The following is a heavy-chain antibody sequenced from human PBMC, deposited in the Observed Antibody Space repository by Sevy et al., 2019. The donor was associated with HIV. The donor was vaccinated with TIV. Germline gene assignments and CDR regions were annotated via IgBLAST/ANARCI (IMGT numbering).Heavy chain of an antibody. Sequence: SETLSLTCTVCGGSISSSSYYWGWIRQPPGKGLEWIGSIFYSGSTYYNPSLKSRVTISVDTSKNQFSLKLNSVTAADTAVYYCARHAHITMIVTSGQGTLVTVSS. CDR3: ARHAHITMIVT. J-gene: IGHJ5*02. V-gene: IGHV4-39*01. CDR2: IFYSGST. CDR1: GGSISSSSYY. D-gene: IGHD3-22*01.